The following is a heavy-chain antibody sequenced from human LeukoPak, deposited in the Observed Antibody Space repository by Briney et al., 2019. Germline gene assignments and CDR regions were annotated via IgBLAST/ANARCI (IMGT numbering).Heavy chain of an antibody. CDR2: IYSSGNT. D-gene: IGHD6-13*01. J-gene: IGHJ4*02. CDR3: ARGIAAVGIVGVFDC. CDR1: GFSVSSNH. V-gene: IGHV3-66*01. Sequence: GGSLRLSCAASGFSVSSNHMSWVRQAPGKGLEWVSVIYSSGNTHYADSVEGRFTISRDNSKNTLYLQMNSLRAEDTAVYYCARGIAAVGIVGVFDCWGQGTLVTVSS.